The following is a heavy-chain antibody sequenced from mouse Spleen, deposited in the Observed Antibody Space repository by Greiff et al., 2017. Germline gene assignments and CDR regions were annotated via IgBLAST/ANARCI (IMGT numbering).Heavy chain of an antibody. CDR1: GYTFTSYC. V-gene: IGHV1-50*01. J-gene: IGHJ2*01. Sequence: QVQLQQSGAELVKPGASVKLSCKASGYTFTSYCMQWVKQRPGQGLEWIGEIDPSDSYTNYNQKFKGKATLTVDTSSSTAYMQLSSLTSEDSAVYYCARSTRITTGFDYWGQGTTLTVSS. CDR2: IDPSDSYT. CDR3: ARSTRITTGFDY. D-gene: IGHD2-4*01.